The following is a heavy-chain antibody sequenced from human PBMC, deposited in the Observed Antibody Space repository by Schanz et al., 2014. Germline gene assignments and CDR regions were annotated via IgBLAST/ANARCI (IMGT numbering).Heavy chain of an antibody. D-gene: IGHD1-1*01. CDR2: IGYLGDT. V-gene: IGHV3-13*01. J-gene: IGHJ4*02. CDR3: ARAHGNNWYGKGLDY. CDR1: GFTLSNSD. Sequence: EVQLVESGGGSVQPGGSLRLSCAASGFTLSNSDMHWVRQGTGKGLEWVSTIGYLGDTYYPDSVKGRFTVSRDSGQNSLYLQMNSLRADDTAVYFCARAHGNNWYGKGLDYWGQGTQVTVSS.